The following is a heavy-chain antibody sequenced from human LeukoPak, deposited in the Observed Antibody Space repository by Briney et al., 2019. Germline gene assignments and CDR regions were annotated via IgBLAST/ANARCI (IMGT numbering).Heavy chain of an antibody. J-gene: IGHJ4*02. CDR2: ISSSSSPI. CDR3: ARGTSSGYDPHRFAY. D-gene: IGHD3-22*01. CDR1: GFTFSSYS. Sequence: GGSLRLSCAASGFTFSSYSMDWVRQAPGKGLEWVSYISSSSSPIYYADSVKGRFTISRDNAKNSLYLQMNSLRAEDTAVYYCARGTSSGYDPHRFAYWGQGTLVTVSS. V-gene: IGHV3-48*04.